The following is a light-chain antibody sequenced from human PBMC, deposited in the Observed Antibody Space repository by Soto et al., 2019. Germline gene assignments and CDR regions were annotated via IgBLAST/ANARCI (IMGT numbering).Light chain of an antibody. Sequence: QSALTQPASVSGSPGQSITISCTGTNSDVGGYNFVSWYQHHPGKAPKLMIYDVSSRPSGVSDRFSGSKSGNTASLTISGLHTEDEADYYCSSYTNSATLVFGGGTQLTVL. J-gene: IGLJ3*02. CDR1: NSDVGGYNF. V-gene: IGLV2-14*01. CDR2: DVS. CDR3: SSYTNSATLV.